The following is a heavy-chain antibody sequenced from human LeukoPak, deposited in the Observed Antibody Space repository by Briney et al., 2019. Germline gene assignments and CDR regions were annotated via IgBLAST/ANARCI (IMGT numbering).Heavy chain of an antibody. Sequence: GASVKVSCKASGYTFTDYYIHSVQQAPGKGLEWMGRVDPEDGETIYAEKFQGRVTITADTSTDTVYMELSSLRSDDTAVYYCATITPRGTDQDCWGQGTLVSVSS. CDR2: VDPEDGET. J-gene: IGHJ4*02. CDR3: ATITPRGTDQDC. D-gene: IGHD1-14*01. V-gene: IGHV1-69-2*01. CDR1: GYTFTDYY.